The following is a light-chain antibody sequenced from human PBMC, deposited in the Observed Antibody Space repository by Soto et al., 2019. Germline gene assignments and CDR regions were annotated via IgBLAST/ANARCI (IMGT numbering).Light chain of an antibody. CDR3: QQYSNWPSGT. J-gene: IGKJ1*01. V-gene: IGKV3-15*01. Sequence: EIVMTQSPATLSVSPGERATLSCRASQSVSSNLAWYQQKPGQAPRLLIYGASTRATGIPARFSGSGSGTEFTLTISSLQSEDFAVYYCQQYSNWPSGTFGQGTKVDVK. CDR1: QSVSSN. CDR2: GAS.